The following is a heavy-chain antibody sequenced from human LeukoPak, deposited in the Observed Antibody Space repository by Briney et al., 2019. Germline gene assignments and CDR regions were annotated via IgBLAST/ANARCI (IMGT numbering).Heavy chain of an antibody. CDR1: GGSFSGYY. D-gene: IGHD2-21*02. J-gene: IGHJ2*01. V-gene: IGHV4-34*01. Sequence: SETLSLTCAVYGGSFSGYYWSWIRQPPGKGLVWIGEINHSGSTNYNPSLKSRATISLDTSKNQFSLKLSSVTAADTAVYYCAGAVVVTAKHYWYFDLWGRGTLVTVSS. CDR2: INHSGST. CDR3: AGAVVVTAKHYWYFDL.